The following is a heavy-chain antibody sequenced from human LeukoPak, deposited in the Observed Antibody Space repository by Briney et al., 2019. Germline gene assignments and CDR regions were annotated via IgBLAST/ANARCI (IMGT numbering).Heavy chain of an antibody. V-gene: IGHV4-59*01. CDR2: MYYSGST. D-gene: IGHD1-26*01. J-gene: IGHJ4*02. CDR3: ASLYSGSYDTGSFDYFNY. Sequence: PSETLSLTCTVSGGSISSYYWSWIRQPPGKGLEWIGYMYYSGSTNYNPSLKSRVTILVDTSKNQFSLKLSSVTAADTAVYYCASLYSGSYDTGSFDYFNYWGQGTLVTVSS. CDR1: GGSISSYY.